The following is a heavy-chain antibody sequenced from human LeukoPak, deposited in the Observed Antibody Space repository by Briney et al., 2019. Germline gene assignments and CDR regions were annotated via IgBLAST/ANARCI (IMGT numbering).Heavy chain of an antibody. CDR2: ISGSGGST. D-gene: IGHD2-21*01. Sequence: GRSLRLSCAASGFTFSSYAMHWVRQAPGKGLEWVSTISGSGGSTYYADSVKGRFTISRDNSKNTLYLQMNSLRAEDTAVYYCAKPVVIAMYYFDYWGQGTLVTVSS. V-gene: IGHV3-23*01. CDR3: AKPVVIAMYYFDY. J-gene: IGHJ4*02. CDR1: GFTFSSYA.